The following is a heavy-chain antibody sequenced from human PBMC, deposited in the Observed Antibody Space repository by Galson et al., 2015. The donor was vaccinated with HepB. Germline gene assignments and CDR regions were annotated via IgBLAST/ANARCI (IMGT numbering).Heavy chain of an antibody. CDR2: IRSKAYGGTT. Sequence: SLRLSCAASGFTFGDYAMSWVRQAPGKGLEWVGFIRSKAYGGTTEYAASVKGRFTISRDDSKSIAYLQMNSLKTEDTAVYYCTRGREDTAIRSDYWGQGTLVTVSS. V-gene: IGHV3-49*04. D-gene: IGHD5-18*01. CDR1: GFTFGDYA. CDR3: TRGREDTAIRSDY. J-gene: IGHJ4*02.